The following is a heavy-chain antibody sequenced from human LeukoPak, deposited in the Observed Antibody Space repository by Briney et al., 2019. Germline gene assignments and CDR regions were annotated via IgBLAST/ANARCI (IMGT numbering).Heavy chain of an antibody. J-gene: IGHJ1*01. D-gene: IGHD3-22*01. CDR1: GYSFTSYW. CDR3: ARHADYYDSSGSACFQH. Sequence: GESLKISCKGSGYSFTSYWIGWVRQMPGKGLEWMGIIYPGDSDTRYSPSFQGQVTISADKSISTAYLQWSSLKASDTAMYYCARHADYYDSSGSACFQHWGQGTLVTVSS. CDR2: IYPGDSDT. V-gene: IGHV5-51*01.